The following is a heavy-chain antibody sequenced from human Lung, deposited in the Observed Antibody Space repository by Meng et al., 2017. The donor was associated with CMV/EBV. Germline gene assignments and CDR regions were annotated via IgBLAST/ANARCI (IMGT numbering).Heavy chain of an antibody. CDR3: VRGHSSGWYKFDS. V-gene: IGHV3-74*01. J-gene: IGHJ4*02. Sequence: GESLKISCAASGFTFSTYWMHWVRQVPGKGLVWVTRINSDGSGTTYADSVKGRFTISRDNAKNTLYLHMSSLRAEDTAMYYCVRGHSSGWYKFDSWGKGTLVTVSS. CDR2: INSDGSGT. D-gene: IGHD6-19*01. CDR1: GFTFSTYW.